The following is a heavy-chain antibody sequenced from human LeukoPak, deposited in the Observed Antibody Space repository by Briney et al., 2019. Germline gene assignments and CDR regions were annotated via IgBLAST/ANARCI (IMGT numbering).Heavy chain of an antibody. Sequence: ASVKVSCKASGYTFTSYGISWVRQAPGQGLEWMGWISAYNGNTNYAQKLQGRVTMTTDISTSTAYMKLRSLRSDDTAVYYCARDAYNWNDGIYFDYWGQGTLVTVSS. D-gene: IGHD1-1*01. J-gene: IGHJ4*02. V-gene: IGHV1-18*01. CDR1: GYTFTSYG. CDR3: ARDAYNWNDGIYFDY. CDR2: ISAYNGNT.